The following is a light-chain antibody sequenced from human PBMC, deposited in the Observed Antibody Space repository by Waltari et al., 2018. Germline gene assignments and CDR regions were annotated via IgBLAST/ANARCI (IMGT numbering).Light chain of an antibody. CDR2: KVS. CDR3: MQGTHFPWT. Sequence: DVVMIQSPISLHITPGQSASMTCRSSQSLLNSDGNSYLSWFVQRPGQPPRRLIYKVSKRASGVPDRFSGSGAGTDFTLQINRVEAEDVGIYYCMQGTHFPWTFGQGTKVEIK. CDR1: QSLLNSDGNSY. V-gene: IGKV2-30*01. J-gene: IGKJ1*01.